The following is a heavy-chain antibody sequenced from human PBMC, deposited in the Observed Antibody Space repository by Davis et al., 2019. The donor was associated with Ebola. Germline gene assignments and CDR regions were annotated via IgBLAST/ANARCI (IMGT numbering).Heavy chain of an antibody. D-gene: IGHD6-13*01. CDR1: GGSISSYY. Sequence: PGGSLRLSCTVSGGSISSYYWSWIRQPPGKGLEWIGYIYYSGSTNYNPSLKSRVTISVDTSKNQFSLKLSSVTAADTAVYYCARVIAAAGTLGYYYGMDVWGQGTTVTVSS. J-gene: IGHJ6*02. V-gene: IGHV4-59*01. CDR3: ARVIAAAGTLGYYYGMDV. CDR2: IYYSGST.